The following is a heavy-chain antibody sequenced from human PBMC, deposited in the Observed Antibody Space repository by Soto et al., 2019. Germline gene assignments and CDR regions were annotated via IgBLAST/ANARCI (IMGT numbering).Heavy chain of an antibody. CDR3: ARWALYYDILTGYYSPWFDP. V-gene: IGHV1-18*01. Sequence: QVQLVQSGAEVKKPGASVKVSCKASGYTFTSYGISWVRQAPGQGLEWMGWISAYNGNTNYAQKLQGRVTMTTDTSTSTAYMELRSLRSDDTAVYYYARWALYYDILTGYYSPWFDPWGQGTLVTVSS. CDR2: ISAYNGNT. D-gene: IGHD3-9*01. J-gene: IGHJ5*02. CDR1: GYTFTSYG.